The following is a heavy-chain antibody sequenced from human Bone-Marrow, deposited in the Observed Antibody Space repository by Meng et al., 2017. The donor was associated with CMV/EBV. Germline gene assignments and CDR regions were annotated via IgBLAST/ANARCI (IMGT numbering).Heavy chain of an antibody. V-gene: IGHV3-48*04. Sequence: GESLKISCAASGFTFSSYSMNWVRQAPGKGLEWVSYISSSSSTIYYADSVKGRFTISRDNAKSSLYLQMNTLRVEDTAIYYCARGAGDYYYGMDVWGQGTTVTVSS. J-gene: IGHJ6*02. CDR2: ISSSSSTI. CDR1: GFTFSSYS. CDR3: ARGAGDYYYGMDV.